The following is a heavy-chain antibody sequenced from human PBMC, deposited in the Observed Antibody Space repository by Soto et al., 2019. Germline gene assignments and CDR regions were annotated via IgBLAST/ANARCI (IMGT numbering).Heavy chain of an antibody. CDR2: INPSGGST. CDR1: GYTFTSYY. CDR3: AREDDQHSQDYYGMDV. V-gene: IGHV1-46*01. D-gene: IGHD2-15*01. J-gene: IGHJ6*02. Sequence: ASVKVSCKASGYTFTSYYMHWVRQAPGQGLGWMGIINPSGGSTSYAQKFQGRATMTRDTSTSTVYMELSSLRSEDTAVYYCAREDDQHSQDYYGMDVWGQGTTVTVSS.